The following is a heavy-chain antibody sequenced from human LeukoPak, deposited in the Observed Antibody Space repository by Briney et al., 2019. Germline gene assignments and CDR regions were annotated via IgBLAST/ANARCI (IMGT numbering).Heavy chain of an antibody. CDR1: GASISSYY. J-gene: IGHJ3*02. V-gene: IGHV4-59*01. CDR2: IYYGGRT. D-gene: IGHD2-15*01. Sequence: SETLSLTCTVTGASISSYYGRSIRQPPGKGLELIGYIYYGGRTNYNPSLKSRVTISVDTSKNQFSLKLSSVTAADTAVYYCAMSRYCSGGSCYLDGFDIWGQGTMVTVSS. CDR3: AMSRYCSGGSCYLDGFDI.